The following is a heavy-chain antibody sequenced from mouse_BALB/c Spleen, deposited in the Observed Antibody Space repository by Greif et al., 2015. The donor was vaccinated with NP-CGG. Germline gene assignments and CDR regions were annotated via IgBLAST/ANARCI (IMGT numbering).Heavy chain of an antibody. CDR3: ARRTGTEAMDY. CDR1: GYTFTDYY. Sequence: VQLQQSGPELVKPGASVKVSCKASGYTFTDYYINWVNQKPGQGLEWIGWIYPGSGNTKYNEKFKGKATLTVDTSSSTAYMQFSSLTSEDTAVYFRARRTGTEAMDYWGQGTSVTVSS. D-gene: IGHD4-1*01. J-gene: IGHJ4*01. V-gene: IGHV1-84*02. CDR2: IYPGSGNT.